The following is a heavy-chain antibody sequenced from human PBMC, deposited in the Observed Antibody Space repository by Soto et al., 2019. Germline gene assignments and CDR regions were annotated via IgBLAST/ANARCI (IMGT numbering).Heavy chain of an antibody. J-gene: IGHJ4*02. CDR2: ISGSGGST. V-gene: IGHV3-23*01. Sequence: SGGSLRLSCAASGFTFSSYAMSWVRQAPGKGLEWVSAISGSGGSTYYADSVKGRFTISRDNSKNTLYLQMNSLRAEDTAVYYCAKKARAAAYYDSINYYFDYWGQGTLVTVSS. CDR1: GFTFSSYA. CDR3: AKKARAAAYYDSINYYFDY. D-gene: IGHD3-22*01.